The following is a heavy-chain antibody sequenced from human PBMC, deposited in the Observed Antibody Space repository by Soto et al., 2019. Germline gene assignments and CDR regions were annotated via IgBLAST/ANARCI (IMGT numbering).Heavy chain of an antibody. CDR3: AKGRGQNWNFDY. D-gene: IGHD1-1*01. J-gene: IGHJ4*02. V-gene: IGHV3-23*01. CDR2: ISHSGGTA. CDR1: GFTFSSYA. Sequence: EVQLLESGGGSVQPGGSLRLSCAASGFTFSSYAMHWVPRPPGKGLEWVSSISHSGGTAYYADFVKGRFSISRDSLVNTLYLQMNSLRAEDTAVYYCAKGRGQNWNFDYWGQGTLVTVSP.